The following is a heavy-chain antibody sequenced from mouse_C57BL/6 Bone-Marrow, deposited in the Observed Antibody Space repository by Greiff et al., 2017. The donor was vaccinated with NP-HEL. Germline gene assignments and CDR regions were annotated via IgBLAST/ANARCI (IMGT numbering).Heavy chain of an antibody. V-gene: IGHV1-26*01. CDR3: ARHYYGKAWFAY. J-gene: IGHJ3*01. Sequence: EVQLQQSGPELVKPGASVKISCKASGYTFTDYYMNWVKQSHGKSLEWIGDINPNNGGTSYNQKFKGKATLTVDKSSSTAYMELRSLTSEDSAVYYCARHYYGKAWFAYWGQGTLVTVSA. D-gene: IGHD1-1*01. CDR2: INPNNGGT. CDR1: GYTFTDYY.